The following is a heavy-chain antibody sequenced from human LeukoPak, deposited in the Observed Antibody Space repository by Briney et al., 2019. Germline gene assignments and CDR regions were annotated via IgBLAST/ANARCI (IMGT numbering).Heavy chain of an antibody. CDR1: GFTFSSYW. CDR2: IKQDGSEK. J-gene: IGHJ6*03. Sequence: GGSLRLSCAASGFTFSSYWMSWVRQAPGKGLEWVANIKQDGSEKYYVDSVKGRFTISRDNAKNSLYLQMNSLRAEDTAVYYCARGARITIFGVVIIADYYYYMDVWGKGTTVTVSS. D-gene: IGHD3-3*01. V-gene: IGHV3-7*01. CDR3: ARGARITIFGVVIIADYYYYMDV.